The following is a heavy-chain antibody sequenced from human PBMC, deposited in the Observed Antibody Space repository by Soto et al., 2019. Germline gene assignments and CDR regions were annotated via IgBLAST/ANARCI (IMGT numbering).Heavy chain of an antibody. Sequence: EVQLVESGGGLVQPGGSLRLSCAASGFTFSSYSMNWVRQAPGKGLEWVSYISSSSSTIYYADSVKGRFTISRDNAKNSLYLQMNSLRAEDTAVYYCARDPRGYYDFWSGYYTMFGDYYYYYMDVWGKGTTVTVSS. V-gene: IGHV3-48*01. D-gene: IGHD3-3*01. CDR2: ISSSSSTI. CDR3: ARDPRGYYDFWSGYYTMFGDYYYYYMDV. J-gene: IGHJ6*03. CDR1: GFTFSSYS.